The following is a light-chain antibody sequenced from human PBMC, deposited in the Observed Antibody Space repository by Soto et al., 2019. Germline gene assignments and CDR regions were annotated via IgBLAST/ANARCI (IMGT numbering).Light chain of an antibody. CDR3: AAWDDSLNGRV. CDR2: GNN. J-gene: IGLJ1*01. V-gene: IGLV1-40*01. CDR1: SSNIGAGYD. Sequence: QAVLTQPPSVSGAPGQTITISCTGSSSNIGAGYDVHWYQQLPGRAPKLLIYGNNNRPSGVPDRFSGSKSGTSVSLAITGLRGEDEADYYCAAWDDSLNGRVFGTGTKLTVL.